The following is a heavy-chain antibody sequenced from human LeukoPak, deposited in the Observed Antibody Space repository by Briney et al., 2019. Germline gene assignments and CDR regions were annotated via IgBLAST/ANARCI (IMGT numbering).Heavy chain of an antibody. Sequence: QPGRSLRLSCAASGFTFSTYGVHWVRQAPGKGLEWVAVISHDGSSKYYADSVKGRFLLSRDNSLNTVYLQMNSLRAEDTAVYYCARDSDYGDGFDYWGQGTLVTVST. D-gene: IGHD4-17*01. V-gene: IGHV3-33*01. J-gene: IGHJ4*02. CDR2: ISHDGSSK. CDR1: GFTFSTYG. CDR3: ARDSDYGDGFDY.